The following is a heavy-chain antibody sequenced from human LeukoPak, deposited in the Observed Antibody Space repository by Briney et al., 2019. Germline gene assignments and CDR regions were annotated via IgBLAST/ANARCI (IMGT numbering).Heavy chain of an antibody. CDR3: ARRTHYYDSSGYYFGY. V-gene: IGHV4-34*01. D-gene: IGHD3-22*01. CDR2: INHSGST. Sequence: PSETLSLTCAVYGGSFSGYYWSWIRQPPGKGLEWIGEINHSGSTNYNPSLKSRVTISVDTSKNQFSLKLSSVTAADTAVYYCARRTHYYDSSGYYFGYWGQGTLVTVSS. J-gene: IGHJ4*02. CDR1: GGSFSGYY.